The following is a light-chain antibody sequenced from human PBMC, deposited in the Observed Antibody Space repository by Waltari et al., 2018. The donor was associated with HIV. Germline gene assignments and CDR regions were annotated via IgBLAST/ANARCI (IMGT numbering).Light chain of an antibody. J-gene: IGKJ2*01. Sequence: ETVLTQSLATLSLSPGARATLSCRARQSITYNYVAWYQHKPGQAPRLLIYGASSRATGIPDRFSGSGSGTDFTLTISRLEPEDFAVYYCQQYGSSYTFGQGTKLEIK. CDR1: QSITYNY. CDR2: GAS. CDR3: QQYGSSYT. V-gene: IGKV3-20*01.